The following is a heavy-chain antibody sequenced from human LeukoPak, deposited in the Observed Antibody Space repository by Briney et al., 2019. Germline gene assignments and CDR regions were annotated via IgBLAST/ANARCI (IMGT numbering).Heavy chain of an antibody. CDR3: AIQPWGSGNNWYFDL. CDR2: INPNSGGT. D-gene: IGHD7-27*01. Sequence: ASVKVSCKASGYTFTAFYMHWVRQAPGQGLEWMGWINPNSGGTDYAQKFQGRVTMTRDTSISTAYVELSSLTSDDTAVYYCAIQPWGSGNNWYFDLWGRGTLVTVSS. V-gene: IGHV1-2*02. CDR1: GYTFTAFY. J-gene: IGHJ2*01.